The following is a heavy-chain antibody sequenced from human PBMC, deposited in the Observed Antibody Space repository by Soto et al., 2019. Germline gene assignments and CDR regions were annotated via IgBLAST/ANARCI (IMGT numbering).Heavy chain of an antibody. CDR1: GFSFSSYG. CDR3: GKYSDYGDHRDWFDP. Sequence: QVQLVESGGDVVYPGRSLRLSCTASGFSFSSYGMHWVRQAPGKGLEWVAVISYHGINKYYADSMNGRFTISRDNSKNTLFLQMNSLRVEDTAVYYCGKYSDYGDHRDWFDPWGQGTLVTVSS. J-gene: IGHJ5*02. D-gene: IGHD4-17*01. V-gene: IGHV3-30*18. CDR2: ISYHGINK.